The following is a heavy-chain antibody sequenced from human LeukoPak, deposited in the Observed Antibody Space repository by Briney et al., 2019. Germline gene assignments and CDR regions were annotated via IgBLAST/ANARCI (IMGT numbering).Heavy chain of an antibody. CDR3: AKDPRASPRYYFDY. V-gene: IGHV3-9*01. CDR2: ISWNSGSI. J-gene: IGHJ4*02. Sequence: GRSLRLSCAASGFTFDDYAMQWVRQAPGKGLEWVSGISWNSGSIGYADSVKGRFTISRDNAKNSLYLQMNSLRAEDTALYYCAKDPRASPRYYFDYWGQGTLVTVSS. CDR1: GFTFDDYA.